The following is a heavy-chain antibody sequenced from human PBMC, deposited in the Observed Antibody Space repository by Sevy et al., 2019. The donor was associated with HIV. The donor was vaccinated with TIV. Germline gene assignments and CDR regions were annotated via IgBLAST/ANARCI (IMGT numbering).Heavy chain of an antibody. CDR1: GFTFSSYS. Sequence: GGSLRLSCAASGFTFSSYSMNWVRQAPGKGLEWVSSISSSSSYIYYADSVKGRFTISRDNAKNSLYLQMNSLGAEDTAVYYCAREGGYYDSSGYPSFDPWGQGTLVTVSS. V-gene: IGHV3-21*01. CDR3: AREGGYYDSSGYPSFDP. CDR2: ISSSSSYI. D-gene: IGHD3-22*01. J-gene: IGHJ5*02.